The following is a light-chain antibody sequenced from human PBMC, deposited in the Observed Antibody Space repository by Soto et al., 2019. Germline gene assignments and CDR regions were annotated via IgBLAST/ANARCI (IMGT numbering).Light chain of an antibody. V-gene: IGLV3-21*04. CDR2: YDS. CDR3: QVWDSSSDEHAV. CDR1: NIGSKS. Sequence: SYELTQPASVSVAPGKTARITCGGNNIGSKSVHWYQQKPGQAPVLVIYYDSDRPSGIPERFSGSNSGNTATLTISRVEAGDEADYYCQVWDSSSDEHAVFGGGTQLTVL. J-gene: IGLJ7*01.